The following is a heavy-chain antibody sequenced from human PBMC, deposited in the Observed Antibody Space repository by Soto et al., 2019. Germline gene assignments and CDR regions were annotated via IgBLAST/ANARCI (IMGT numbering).Heavy chain of an antibody. D-gene: IGHD3-22*01. V-gene: IGHV1-18*01. CDR1: GYTFTRNG. CDR3: VKDRDSNSWPSRDV. CDR2: ISPKSGSI. Sequence: ASVKVSCKTSGYTFTRNGISWVRQAPGQGLEWMGWISPKSGSIKYAQKFQGRVIMTTDTSTSTAYMELRSLRSDDTAVYYCVKDRDSNSWPSRDVWGPGATVTVSS. J-gene: IGHJ6*02.